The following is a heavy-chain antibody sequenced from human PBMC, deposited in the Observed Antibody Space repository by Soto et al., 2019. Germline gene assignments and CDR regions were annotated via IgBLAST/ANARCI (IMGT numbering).Heavy chain of an antibody. Sequence: QVQLVQSGTEVKKPGASVKVSCKASGYTFSNFGLSWVRQAPGQGLEWMGWISPSNGQTIYAQNFHGRAPMTTDTSTATAHMEPRSLISDDTAVYYCARVIMIFGVANLGSYFDYWGQGTRVTVSA. J-gene: IGHJ4*02. CDR3: ARVIMIFGVANLGSYFDY. CDR2: ISPSNGQT. V-gene: IGHV1-18*01. D-gene: IGHD3-3*01. CDR1: GYTFSNFG.